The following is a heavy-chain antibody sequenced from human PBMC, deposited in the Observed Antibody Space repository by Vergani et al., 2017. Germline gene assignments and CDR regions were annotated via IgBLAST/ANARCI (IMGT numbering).Heavy chain of an antibody. D-gene: IGHD6-19*01. CDR3: ATGGYSSGWSPGIFDY. CDR1: GGTFSSYT. Sequence: QVQLVQSGAEVKKPGSSVKVSCKASGGTFSSYTISWVRQAPGQGLEWMGRIIPILGIANYAQKFQGRVTITADKSTSTAYMELSSLRSEDTAVYYCATGGYSSGWSPGIFDYWGQGTLVTVSS. J-gene: IGHJ4*02. CDR2: IIPILGIA. V-gene: IGHV1-69*02.